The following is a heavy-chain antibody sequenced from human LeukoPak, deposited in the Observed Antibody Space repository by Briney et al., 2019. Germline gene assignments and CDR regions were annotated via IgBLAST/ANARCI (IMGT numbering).Heavy chain of an antibody. CDR2: ISSSSSYI. D-gene: IGHD1-26*01. CDR1: GFTFNSYS. J-gene: IGHJ4*02. CDR3: ARDLGGYYGMGY. V-gene: IGHV3-21*01. Sequence: PGGSLRLSCAASGFTFNSYSMNWVRQAPGKGLEWVSSISSSSSYIYYADSVKGRFTISRDNAKNSLYLQMNSLRAEVTAVYYCARDLGGYYGMGYWGQGTLVTVSS.